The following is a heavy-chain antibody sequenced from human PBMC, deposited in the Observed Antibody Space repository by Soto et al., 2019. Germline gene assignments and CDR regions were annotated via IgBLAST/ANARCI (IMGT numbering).Heavy chain of an antibody. CDR2: IYHSGST. J-gene: IGHJ6*02. CDR1: GGSISSSNL. D-gene: IGHD3-10*01. Sequence: SETLSLTCAVSGGSISSSNLWSCVRQPPGKGLEWIGEIYHSGSTNYNPSLKSRVTISVDKSKNQFSLKLSSVTAADTAVYYCARNRIRGVIQYYYYGMDVWGQGTTVTVSS. CDR3: ARNRIRGVIQYYYYGMDV. V-gene: IGHV4-4*02.